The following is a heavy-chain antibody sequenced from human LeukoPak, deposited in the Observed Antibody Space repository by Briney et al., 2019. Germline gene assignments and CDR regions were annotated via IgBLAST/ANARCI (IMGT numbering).Heavy chain of an antibody. V-gene: IGHV4-34*01. CDR2: INHSGST. Sequence: SETLSLTCAVYGGSFSGYYWSWIRQPPGKGLEWIGEINHSGSTNYNPSLKSRVTISVDTSKNQFSLKLSSVTAADTAVYYCAKDRRVGWFGTESGHYWGQGTLVTVSS. J-gene: IGHJ4*02. CDR3: AKDRRVGWFGTESGHY. D-gene: IGHD3-10*01. CDR1: GGSFSGYY.